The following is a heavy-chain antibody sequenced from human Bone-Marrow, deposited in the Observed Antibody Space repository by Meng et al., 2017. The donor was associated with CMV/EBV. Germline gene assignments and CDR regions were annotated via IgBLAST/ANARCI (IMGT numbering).Heavy chain of an antibody. V-gene: IGHV3-21*01. D-gene: IGHD1-26*01. CDR1: GFTFSSYS. CDR3: ARDSEVWWELLQGHAFDI. Sequence: GESLKISCAASGFTFSSYSMNWVRQAPGKGLEWVSSISSSSSYIYYADSVKGRFTISRDNAKNSLYLQMNSLRAEDTAVYYCARDSEVWWELLQGHAFDIWGQGTRVTV. J-gene: IGHJ3*02. CDR2: ISSSSSYI.